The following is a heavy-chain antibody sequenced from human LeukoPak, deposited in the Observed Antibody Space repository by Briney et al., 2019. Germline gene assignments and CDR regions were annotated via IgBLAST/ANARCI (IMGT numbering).Heavy chain of an antibody. V-gene: IGHV4-59*01. J-gene: IGHJ6*03. Sequence: SETLSLTCTVSGGSISSYYWSWIRQPPGKGLEWIGYIYYSGSTNYNPSLKSRVTISVDTSKNQFSLKLSSVTAADTAVYYCARTYYDLWSGSGTPRTGYYMDVWGKGTTVTVSS. CDR3: ARTYYDLWSGSGTPRTGYYMDV. CDR1: GGSISSYY. D-gene: IGHD3-3*01. CDR2: IYYSGST.